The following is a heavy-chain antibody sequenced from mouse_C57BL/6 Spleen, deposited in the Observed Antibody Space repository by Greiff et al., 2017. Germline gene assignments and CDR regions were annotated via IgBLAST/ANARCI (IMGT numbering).Heavy chain of an antibody. CDR2: IYPRSGNA. CDR3: AREGATVSSRAYAMDY. V-gene: IGHV1-81*01. J-gene: IGHJ4*01. CDR1: GYTFTSFG. D-gene: IGHD1-1*01. Sequence: QVQLQQSGAELARPGASVKLSCTASGYTFTSFGISWVKQRTGQGLEWIGEIYPRSGNAYYNEKFKSKVTLTADKSSSTAYMELRSLTADDSAVYFCAREGATVSSRAYAMDYWGQGTSVTVSS.